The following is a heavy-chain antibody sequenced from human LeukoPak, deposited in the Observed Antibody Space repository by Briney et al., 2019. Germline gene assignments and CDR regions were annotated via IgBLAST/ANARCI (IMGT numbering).Heavy chain of an antibody. D-gene: IGHD5-12*01. CDR3: ARAPDSDSGYDYFDY. CDR1: GYTFTNHW. CDR2: IDPSDSYT. J-gene: IGHJ4*02. V-gene: IGHV5-10-1*01. Sequence: AGESLKISCKCSGYTFTNHWISWVRQMPGKGLEWMGKIDPSDSYTNYSPSFQGHVTISADKSVSTAYLQWSSLKASDTAMYYCARAPDSDSGYDYFDYWGQGTLVTVSS.